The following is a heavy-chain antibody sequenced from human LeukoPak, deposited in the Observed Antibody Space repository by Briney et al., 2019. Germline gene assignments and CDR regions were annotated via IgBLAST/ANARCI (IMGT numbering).Heavy chain of an antibody. CDR1: GFTFISYA. CDR3: AKDRSIVVVTVFDY. Sequence: GSLLLSCAASGFTFISYAMSWVRPAPGKGLEWVSAISGSGGSTYYADSVKGRFTISRDNSKNTLYLQMNSLRAEDTAVYYCAKDRSIVVVTVFDYWGQGTLVTVSS. V-gene: IGHV3-23*01. J-gene: IGHJ4*02. CDR2: ISGSGGST. D-gene: IGHD2-21*02.